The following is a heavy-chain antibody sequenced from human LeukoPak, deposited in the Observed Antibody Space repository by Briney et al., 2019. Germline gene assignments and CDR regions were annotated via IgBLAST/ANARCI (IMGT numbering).Heavy chain of an antibody. D-gene: IGHD2-2*01. CDR3: AHDIVVVPAASLDY. Sequence: ASVKVSCKASGGTFSSYAISWVRQAPGQGLEWMGRIIPILGIANCAQKFQGRVTITADKSTSTAYMELSSLRSEDTAVYYCAHDIVVVPAASLDYWGQGTLVTVSS. V-gene: IGHV1-69*04. J-gene: IGHJ4*02. CDR1: GGTFSSYA. CDR2: IIPILGIA.